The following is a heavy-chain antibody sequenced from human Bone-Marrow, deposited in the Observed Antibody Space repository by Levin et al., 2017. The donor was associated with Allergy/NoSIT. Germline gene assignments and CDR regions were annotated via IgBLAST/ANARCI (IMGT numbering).Heavy chain of an antibody. V-gene: IGHV3-43*01. CDR1: GFSFSDYT. Sequence: GGSLRLSCAVSGFSFSDYTMHWVRQAPGKGLEWVSLISWDGGTTYYADSVKGRFTVSRDNSKNSLYLQMDSLRTEDTAFYYCAKVTVPSSFYYYGVDVWGQGTTVTVTS. CDR3: AKVTVPSSFYYYGVDV. J-gene: IGHJ6*02. CDR2: ISWDGGTT. D-gene: IGHD2-2*01.